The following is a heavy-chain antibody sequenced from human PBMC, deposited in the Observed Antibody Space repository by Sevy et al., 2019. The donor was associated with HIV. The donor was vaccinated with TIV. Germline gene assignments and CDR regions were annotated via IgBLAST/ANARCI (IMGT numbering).Heavy chain of an antibody. Sequence: SETLSLTCAVYGGSFSGYYWSWIRQPPGKGLEWIGEINHSGSTNYNPSLKSRVTISVDTSKNQFSLKLSFVTAADTAVYYCARVTRSGSGSYYAESFDPWGQGTLVTVSS. V-gene: IGHV4-34*01. CDR3: ARVTRSGSGSYYAESFDP. J-gene: IGHJ5*02. CDR1: GGSFSGYY. CDR2: INHSGST. D-gene: IGHD3-10*01.